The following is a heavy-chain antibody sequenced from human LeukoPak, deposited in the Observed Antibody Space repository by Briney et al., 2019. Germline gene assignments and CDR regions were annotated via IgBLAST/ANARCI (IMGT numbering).Heavy chain of an antibody. V-gene: IGHV3-30*18. J-gene: IGHJ4*02. CDR1: GFTFSSYG. CDR3: AKDRAISGSYPSHYFDY. CDR2: ISYEGSNK. D-gene: IGHD1-26*01. Sequence: TGGSLRLSCAASGFTFSSYGMHWVRQAPGKGLEWVAVISYEGSNKYYADSVKGRFTISRDNSKNTLYLQMHSLRAEDTAVYYCAKDRAISGSYPSHYFDYWGQGTLVTVSS.